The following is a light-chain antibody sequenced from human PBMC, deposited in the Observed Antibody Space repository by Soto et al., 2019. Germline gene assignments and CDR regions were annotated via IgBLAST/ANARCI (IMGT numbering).Light chain of an antibody. CDR1: SSNIGSNT. Sequence: QAVVTQPPSASGTPGQRVTISCSGSSSNIGSNTVNWYQQLPGTAPKLLIYSNNQRPSGVPDRFSGSKSGTSASLAISGLQSEDEADYYCAPWDASLNGLVLGGGPKLPAL. V-gene: IGLV1-44*01. CDR2: SNN. J-gene: IGLJ2*01. CDR3: APWDASLNGLV.